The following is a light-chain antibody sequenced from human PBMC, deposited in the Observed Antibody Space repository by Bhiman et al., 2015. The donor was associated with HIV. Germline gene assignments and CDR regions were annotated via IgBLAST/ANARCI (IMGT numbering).Light chain of an antibody. V-gene: IGLV3-21*04. Sequence: SYELTQPPSVSVAPGKTAGITCGGNNIGSKSVNWYQQKPGQAPVLVIYYDTDRPSGIPERFSGSNSGNTATLTISRVEAGDEADYYCQVWDTSSDHLVFGGGTKLTVL. CDR3: QVWDTSSDHLV. CDR2: YDT. CDR1: NIGSKS. J-gene: IGLJ3*02.